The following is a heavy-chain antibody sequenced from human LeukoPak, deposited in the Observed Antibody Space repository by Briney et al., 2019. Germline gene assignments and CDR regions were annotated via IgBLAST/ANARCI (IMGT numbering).Heavy chain of an antibody. Sequence: SETLSLTCTVSGDSVSSDEYYWSWIRQPPGKGLEWMGYIYDSRTTYYDPSLRGRVTISVDTSKNHFSLKLGSVTAADTAVYYCARDSNGYRFDSWGQGTLVTVSS. CDR1: GDSVSSDEYY. CDR3: ARDSNGYRFDS. CDR2: IYDSRTT. J-gene: IGHJ4*02. D-gene: IGHD3-22*01. V-gene: IGHV4-30-4*01.